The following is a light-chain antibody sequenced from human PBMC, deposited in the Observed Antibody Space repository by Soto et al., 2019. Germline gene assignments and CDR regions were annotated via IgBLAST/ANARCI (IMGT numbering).Light chain of an antibody. J-gene: IGKJ2*01. CDR3: QQCYSYPYT. CDR2: RAS. V-gene: IGKV1-5*03. Sequence: DIQMTQSPSALSVSVGDRVTITCRASQTVNNCLAWYQQKPGTAHKLLIYRASNLESGVPSRFSGSGSGTEFALTISSLQPDDFATYYCQQCYSYPYTFGQGTKLEI. CDR1: QTVNNC.